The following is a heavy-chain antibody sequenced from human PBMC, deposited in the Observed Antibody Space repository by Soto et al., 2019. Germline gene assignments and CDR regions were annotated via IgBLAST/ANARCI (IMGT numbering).Heavy chain of an antibody. J-gene: IGHJ6*02. CDR2: IWYDGSKK. Sequence: QVQVGESGGGVVQPGRSLRLSCAASGFTFSSFGMHWVRQAPGKGLEWVSLIWYDGSKKSYGDSVKGRFTISRDNSRNTVYLQMHSLRADDTADYYCARDASYYSLWSGYYPSRNGMDVWGQGTTVTVSS. CDR3: ARDASYYSLWSGYYPSRNGMDV. D-gene: IGHD3-3*01. V-gene: IGHV3-33*01. CDR1: GFTFSSFG.